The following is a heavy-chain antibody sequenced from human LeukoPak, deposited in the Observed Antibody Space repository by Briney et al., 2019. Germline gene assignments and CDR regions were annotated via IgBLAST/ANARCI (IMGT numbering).Heavy chain of an antibody. Sequence: SETLSLTCTVSGGSISSSSYYWGWIRQPPGKGLEWIGSIYYSGSTYYNPSLKSRVTISVDTSKNQFSLKLSSVTAADTAVYYCARYGSGETDYFDYWGQGTLVTVSS. D-gene: IGHD3-10*01. V-gene: IGHV4-39*01. CDR3: ARYGSGETDYFDY. J-gene: IGHJ4*02. CDR1: GGSISSSSYY. CDR2: IYYSGST.